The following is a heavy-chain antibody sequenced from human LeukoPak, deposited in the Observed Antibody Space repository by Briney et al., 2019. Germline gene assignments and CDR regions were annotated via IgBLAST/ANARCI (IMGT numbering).Heavy chain of an antibody. J-gene: IGHJ3*02. Sequence: PSETLSLTCAAYGGSFSGYYWSWIRQPPGKGLEWIGEINHSGSTNYNPSLKSRVTISVDTSKNQFSLKLSSVTAADTAVYYCARGLRITIFGVVIIARAFDIWGQGTMVTVSS. V-gene: IGHV4-34*01. CDR3: ARGLRITIFGVVIIARAFDI. CDR1: GGSFSGYY. D-gene: IGHD3-3*01. CDR2: INHSGST.